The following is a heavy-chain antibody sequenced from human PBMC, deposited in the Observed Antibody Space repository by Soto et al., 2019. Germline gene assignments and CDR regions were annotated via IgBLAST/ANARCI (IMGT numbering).Heavy chain of an antibody. J-gene: IGHJ6*02. Sequence: EVQLLESGGGLVQPGGSLRLSCAASGFTFGNFVMSWVRQTPGKGLEWASTITETGDDTYYTDSVKGRFTVSRDNSKNTLYLQMTDLRAEDTALYYCTKASSDRNHMEVWGPGTTVTVSS. V-gene: IGHV3-23*01. CDR3: TKASSDRNHMEV. CDR2: ITETGDDT. CDR1: GFTFGNFV.